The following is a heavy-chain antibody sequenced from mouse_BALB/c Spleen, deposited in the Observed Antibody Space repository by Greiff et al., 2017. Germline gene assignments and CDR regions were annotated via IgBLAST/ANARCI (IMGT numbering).Heavy chain of an antibody. CDR1: GYTFTSYT. CDR2: INPSSGYT. D-gene: IGHD4-1*01. CDR3: CPLTGTNWFAY. V-gene: IGHV1-4*02. J-gene: IGHJ3*01. Sequence: LQESAAELARPGASVKMSCKASGYTFTSYTMHWVKQRPGQGLEWIGYINPSSGYTEYNQKFKDKTTLTADKSSSTAYMQLSSLTSEDSAVYYCCPLTGTNWFAYWGQGTLVTVSA.